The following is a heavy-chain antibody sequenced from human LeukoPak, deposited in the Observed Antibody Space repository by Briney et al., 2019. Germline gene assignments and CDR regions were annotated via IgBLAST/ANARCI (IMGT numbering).Heavy chain of an antibody. J-gene: IGHJ6*02. D-gene: IGHD1-26*01. CDR1: GFTFSSYS. V-gene: IGHV3-21*01. CDR3: ARYSGSYFDPFGTYGMDV. Sequence: GGSLRLSCAASGFTFSSYSMNWVRQAPGKGLDWVSSISSSSSYIYYADSVKGRFTISRDNAKNSLYLQMNSLRAEDTAVYYCARYSGSYFDPFGTYGMDVWGQGTTVTVSS. CDR2: ISSSSSYI.